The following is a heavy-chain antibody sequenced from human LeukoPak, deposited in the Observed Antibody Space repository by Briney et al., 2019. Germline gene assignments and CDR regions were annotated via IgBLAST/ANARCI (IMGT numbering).Heavy chain of an antibody. CDR2: ISYDGSKK. CDR3: ARPFLQGKRWLPIDY. J-gene: IGHJ4*02. Sequence: PGGSLRLSCAASGFIFSSYGMHWVRQAPGKGLEWVAVISYDGSKKFYADSVKGRFTISRDNSKNTLYLQMNSLRAEDTAVYYCARPFLQGKRWLPIDYWGQGTLVTVSS. D-gene: IGHD5-24*01. V-gene: IGHV3-30*03. CDR1: GFIFSSYG.